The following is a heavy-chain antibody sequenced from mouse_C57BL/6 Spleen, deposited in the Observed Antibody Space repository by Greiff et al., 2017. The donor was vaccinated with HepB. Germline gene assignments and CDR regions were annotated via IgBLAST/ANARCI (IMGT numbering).Heavy chain of an antibody. Sequence: QVQLQQPGAELVKPGASVKLSCKASGYTFTSYWMQWVKQRPGQGLEWIGEIDPSDSYTNYNQKFKGKATLTVDTSSSTAYMQLSSLTSEDSAVYYCARWGGYSNYGYYAMDYWGQGTSVTVSS. D-gene: IGHD2-5*01. V-gene: IGHV1-50*01. CDR3: ARWGGYSNYGYYAMDY. CDR2: IDPSDSYT. J-gene: IGHJ4*01. CDR1: GYTFTSYW.